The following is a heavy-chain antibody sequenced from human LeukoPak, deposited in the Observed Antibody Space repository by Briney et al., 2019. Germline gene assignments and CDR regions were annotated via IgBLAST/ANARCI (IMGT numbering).Heavy chain of an antibody. D-gene: IGHD3-22*01. CDR2: IYTSGST. Sequence: PSETLSLTCTVSGGSISSSGYYWSWIRQPAGKGLEWIGRIYTSGSTNYNPSLKSRVTMSVDTSKNQFSLKLSSVTAADTAVYYCARGGITYYDSSGLDYWGQGTLVTVSS. CDR3: ARGGITYYDSSGLDY. V-gene: IGHV4-61*02. J-gene: IGHJ4*02. CDR1: GGSISSSGYY.